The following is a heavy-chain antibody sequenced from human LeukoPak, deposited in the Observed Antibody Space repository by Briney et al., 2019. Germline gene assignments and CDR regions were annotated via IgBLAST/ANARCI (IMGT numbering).Heavy chain of an antibody. J-gene: IGHJ2*01. V-gene: IGHV4-4*07. CDR2: IYSSGST. Sequence: SETLSLTCTVSGGSISSYYWSWIRQPAGKGLECIGHIYSSGSTIYNPSLKSRATMSVDTSKNQFSLKLSSVTAADTAVYYCAREDWDTATRNWYFDLWGRGTLVTVSS. CDR1: GGSISSYY. D-gene: IGHD5-18*01. CDR3: AREDWDTATRNWYFDL.